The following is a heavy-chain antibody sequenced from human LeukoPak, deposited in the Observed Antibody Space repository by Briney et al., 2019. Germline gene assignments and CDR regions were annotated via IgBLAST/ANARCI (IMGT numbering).Heavy chain of an antibody. CDR2: INQRGSDK. D-gene: IGHD4-17*01. Sequence: PGGSLRLSCAASGFTFSSYGMSWVRQAPGKGLEWVSTINQRGSDKYYVDSVKGRFAISRDDANNSLYLQMNGLRVEDTALYYCVRGPHYGAYTDYFDYWGQGTLVTVSS. V-gene: IGHV3-7*01. J-gene: IGHJ4*02. CDR3: VRGPHYGAYTDYFDY. CDR1: GFTFSSYG.